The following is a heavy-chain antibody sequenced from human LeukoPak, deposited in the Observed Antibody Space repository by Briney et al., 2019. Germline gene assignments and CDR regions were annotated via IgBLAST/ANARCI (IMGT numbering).Heavy chain of an antibody. Sequence: GRSLRLSCAASGFTFSSYAMHWVRQAPGKGLEWVAVISYDGSNKYYADSVKGRFTISRDNSKNTLYLQMNSLRAEDTAVYYCARDSRGGSRYSEDTETIDYWGQGTLVTVSS. J-gene: IGHJ4*02. V-gene: IGHV3-30-3*01. CDR2: ISYDGSNK. CDR1: GFTFSSYA. D-gene: IGHD2-15*01. CDR3: ARDSRGGSRYSEDTETIDY.